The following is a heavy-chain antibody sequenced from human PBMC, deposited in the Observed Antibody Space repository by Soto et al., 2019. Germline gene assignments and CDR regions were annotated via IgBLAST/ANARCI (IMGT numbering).Heavy chain of an antibody. D-gene: IGHD3-10*01. CDR3: ARPPYYYGSGSSHLDY. V-gene: IGHV1-8*02. J-gene: IGHJ4*02. Sequence: ASVKVSCKASGYTFTSYGISWVRQATGQGLEWMGWMNPNSGNTGYAQKFQGRVTMTRNTSISTAYMELSSLRSEDTAVYYCARPPYYYGSGSSHLDYWGQGTLVTVSS. CDR2: MNPNSGNT. CDR1: GYTFTSYG.